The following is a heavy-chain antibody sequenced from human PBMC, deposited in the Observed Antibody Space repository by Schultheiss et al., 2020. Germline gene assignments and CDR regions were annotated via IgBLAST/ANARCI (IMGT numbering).Heavy chain of an antibody. J-gene: IGHJ4*02. Sequence: GGSLRLSCKGSGYSFTSYWIGWVRQMPGKGLEWMGIIYPGDSDTRYSPSFQGQVTISADKSISTAYLQWSSLKASDTAMYYCARRFPRAGSYYNFLDYWGQGTLVTVSS. CDR1: GYSFTSYW. CDR3: ARRFPRAGSYYNFLDY. D-gene: IGHD3-10*01. CDR2: IYPGDSDT. V-gene: IGHV5-51*01.